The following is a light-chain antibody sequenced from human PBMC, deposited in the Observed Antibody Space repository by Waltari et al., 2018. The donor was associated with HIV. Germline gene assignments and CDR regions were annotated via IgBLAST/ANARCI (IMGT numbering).Light chain of an antibody. CDR2: WSF. CDR3: QQYFYSPQT. Sequence: DTVMTQSPDSLAVSLGERATISCKASQSVFYTSNNKDYLAWYQHKPGQPPKLLIYWSFIRESGVPERFSGSGSGTDFTLTISGVQAEDAAVYYCQQYFYSPQTFCQGTKVEIK. CDR1: QSVFYTSNNKDY. V-gene: IGKV4-1*01. J-gene: IGKJ1*01.